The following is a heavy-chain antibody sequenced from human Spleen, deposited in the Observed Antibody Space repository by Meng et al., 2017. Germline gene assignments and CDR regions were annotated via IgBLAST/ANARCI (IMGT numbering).Heavy chain of an antibody. CDR2: MSYDGSDT. D-gene: IGHD6-13*01. CDR3: AGGYLLAAGFDL. CDR1: GFTFSVYN. Sequence: GESLKISCAASGFTFSVYNMHWVRQAPGKGLEWVAVMSYDGSDTYYADSVKGRFSISRDNPKYTLFLQVNSLRVEDSAVYYCAGGYLLAAGFDLWGQGTLVTVSS. V-gene: IGHV3-30*01. J-gene: IGHJ4*02.